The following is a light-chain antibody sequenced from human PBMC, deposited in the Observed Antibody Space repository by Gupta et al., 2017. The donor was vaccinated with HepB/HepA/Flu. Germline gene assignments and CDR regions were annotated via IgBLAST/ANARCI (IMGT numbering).Light chain of an antibody. V-gene: IGLV2-23*02. J-gene: IGLJ1*01. CDR3: CSSYAGTMYV. CDR1: SSDVGSYNL. CDR2: EVS. Sequence: QSALTQHASMSGSPGQSITISCTGTSSDVGSYNLVSWYQQHPGKVPKLVIYEVSTRPSGISNRFSGSKSGNTASLTISGLQAEDEADYYCCSSYAGTMYVFGTGTKVTVL.